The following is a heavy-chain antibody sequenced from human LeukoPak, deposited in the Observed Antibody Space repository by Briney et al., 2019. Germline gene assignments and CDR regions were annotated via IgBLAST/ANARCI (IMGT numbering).Heavy chain of an antibody. J-gene: IGHJ4*02. Sequence: GESLKISCKGSGYSFTSYRIGWVRQMPGKGLEWMGIIHPGDSDARYSPSFQGQVTISADKSISTAYLQWSSLKASDTAMYYCARRDEDEIWNYWGQGTLVTVSS. CDR2: IHPGDSDA. V-gene: IGHV5-51*01. CDR1: GYSFTSYR. D-gene: IGHD3-3*01. CDR3: ARRDEDEIWNY.